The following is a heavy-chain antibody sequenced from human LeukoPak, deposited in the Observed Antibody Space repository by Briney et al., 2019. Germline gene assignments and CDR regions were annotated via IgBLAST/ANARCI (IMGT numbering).Heavy chain of an antibody. J-gene: IGHJ6*03. CDR3: ASSGWWGGGYYCYMDV. V-gene: IGHV1-69*05. CDR2: IIPIFGTA. D-gene: IGHD6-19*01. Sequence: SVKVSCTASGYTFTSYAMNWVRQAPGQGLEWMGGIIPIFGTANYAQKFQGRVTITTDESTSTAYMELSSLRSEDTAVYYCASSGWWGGGYYCYMDVWGKGTTVTVSS. CDR1: GYTFTSYA.